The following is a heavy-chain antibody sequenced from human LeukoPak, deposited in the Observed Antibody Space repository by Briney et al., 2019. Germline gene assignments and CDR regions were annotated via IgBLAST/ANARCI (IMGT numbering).Heavy chain of an antibody. CDR2: IHYSGTS. D-gene: IGHD2-2*01. Sequence: PSETLSLTCTASGGSISGSHYSWGWLRQPPGKGLEWIANIHYSGTSYYNPSLKRRVTISVDTSKNQFSLKLSSVTAADTAVYYCARLDPTADDDSWGQGTLVTDSS. J-gene: IGHJ4*02. V-gene: IGHV4-39*01. CDR1: GGSISGSHYS. CDR3: ARLDPTADDDS.